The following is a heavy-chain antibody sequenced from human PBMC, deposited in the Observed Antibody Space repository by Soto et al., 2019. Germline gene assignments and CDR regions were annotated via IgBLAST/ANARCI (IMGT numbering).Heavy chain of an antibody. V-gene: IGHV3-7*01. CDR1: GFTFGNYW. CDR2: IKQDGSER. Sequence: GSLRLSCAASGFTFGNYWMSWVRQAPGKGPEWVANIKQDGSERNYVDSVKGRFTISRDNAENSLYLQMNSLRVEDTGVYYCASARHIGPWGQGTLVTVSS. J-gene: IGHJ5*02. CDR3: ASARHIGP. D-gene: IGHD2-21*01.